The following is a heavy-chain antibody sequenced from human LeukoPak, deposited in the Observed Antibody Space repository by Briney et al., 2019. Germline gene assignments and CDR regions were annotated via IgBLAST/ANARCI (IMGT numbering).Heavy chain of an antibody. CDR2: IIPILGIA. V-gene: IGHV1-69*02. D-gene: IGHD3/OR15-3a*01. CDR1: GYTLTELS. Sequence: GASVKVSCKVSGYTLTELSMHWVRQAPGKGLEWMGRIIPILGIANYAQKFQGRVTITTDESTSTAYMELSSLRSEDTAVYYCFVDSPPFDYWGQGTLVTVSS. J-gene: IGHJ4*02. CDR3: FVDSPPFDY.